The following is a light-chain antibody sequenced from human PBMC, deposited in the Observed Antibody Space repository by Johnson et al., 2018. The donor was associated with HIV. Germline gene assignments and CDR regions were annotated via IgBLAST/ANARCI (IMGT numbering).Light chain of an antibody. V-gene: IGLV1-51*01. Sequence: QSVLTQPPSVSAAPGQKVTISCSASNSNIVNIYISWYQQLPGAAPKLFIYYNHKRPSGIPDRFSGSKSGTSATLAITGLQTGDEADYYCGTWDSSLSVYVFGTGTTVTVL. J-gene: IGLJ1*01. CDR1: NSNIVNIY. CDR2: YNH. CDR3: GTWDSSLSVYV.